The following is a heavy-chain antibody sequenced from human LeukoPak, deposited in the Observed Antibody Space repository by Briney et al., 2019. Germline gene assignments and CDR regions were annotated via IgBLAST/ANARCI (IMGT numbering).Heavy chain of an antibody. D-gene: IGHD4/OR15-4a*01. Sequence: GGSLRLSCAASGFTFSSYSMNWVRQAPGKGLEWVSSISSSSSYIYYADSVKGRFTISRDNAKNSLYLQMNSLRAEDTAVYYCARPPRGGATGPFDYWGQGTLVTVSS. CDR3: ARPPRGGATGPFDY. J-gene: IGHJ4*02. CDR1: GFTFSSYS. V-gene: IGHV3-21*01. CDR2: ISSSSSYI.